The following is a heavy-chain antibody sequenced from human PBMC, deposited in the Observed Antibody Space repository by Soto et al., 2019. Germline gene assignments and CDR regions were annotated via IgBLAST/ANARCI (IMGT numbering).Heavy chain of an antibody. J-gene: IGHJ6*02. CDR3: ARDGHTEEGHYYSGMDV. D-gene: IGHD4-17*01. V-gene: IGHV3-30-3*01. CDR2: ISYDGSNK. Sequence: GGSLRLSCAASGFTFSSYAMHWVRQAPGKGLEWVAVISYDGSNKYYADSVKGRFTISRDNSKNTLYLQMNSLRAEDTAVYYCARDGHTEEGHYYSGMDVWGQGTTVPVYS. CDR1: GFTFSSYA.